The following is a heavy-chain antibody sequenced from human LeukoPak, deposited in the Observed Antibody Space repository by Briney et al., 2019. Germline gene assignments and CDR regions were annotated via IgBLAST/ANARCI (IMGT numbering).Heavy chain of an antibody. Sequence: GGSLRLSCAASGFSISSYDMNWVRQAPGKGLEWVSYISRSSSHIYYGDSMKGRFTISRDNAKNSLYLHMNSLRAEDTAMYYCARDQPWYAFDIWGQGTMVTVSS. CDR2: ISRSSSHI. V-gene: IGHV3-21*01. D-gene: IGHD2-8*02. CDR3: ARDQPWYAFDI. J-gene: IGHJ3*02. CDR1: GFSISSYD.